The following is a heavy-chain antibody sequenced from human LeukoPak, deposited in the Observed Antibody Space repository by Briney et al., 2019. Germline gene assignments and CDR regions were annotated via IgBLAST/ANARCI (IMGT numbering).Heavy chain of an antibody. J-gene: IGHJ4*02. Sequence: SETLSLTCAVYGVSFSGYYWSWIRQPPGKGLEWIGEINHSGSTNYNPSLKSRVTISVDTSKNQFSLKLSSVTAADTAVYYCARDPNYYDSSGPPSGFDYWGQGTLVTVSS. D-gene: IGHD3-22*01. CDR1: GVSFSGYY. CDR2: INHSGST. V-gene: IGHV4-34*01. CDR3: ARDPNYYDSSGPPSGFDY.